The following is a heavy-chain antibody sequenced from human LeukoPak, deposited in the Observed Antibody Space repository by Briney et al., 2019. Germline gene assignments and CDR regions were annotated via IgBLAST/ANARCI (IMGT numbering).Heavy chain of an antibody. CDR1: GDSISSYY. V-gene: IGHV4-4*07. CDR3: ARKALPGNWFDP. J-gene: IGHJ5*02. Sequence: SETLSLTCTVSGDSISSYYWSWIRQPAGKGLEWIGRIYASGSTNYNPSLKSGGTISLETSKNQFSLNLSSVTAADTAVYYCARKALPGNWFDPWGQGTLVTVSS. CDR2: IYASGST.